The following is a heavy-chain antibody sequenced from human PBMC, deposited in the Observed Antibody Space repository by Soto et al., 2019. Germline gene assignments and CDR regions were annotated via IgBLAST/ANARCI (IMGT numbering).Heavy chain of an antibody. Sequence: GGSLRLSCAASGFTFSSYWMHWVRQAPGKGLVWVSRINSDGSSTSYADSVKGRFTISRDNAKNTLYLQMNSLRAEDTAVYYCARVRVCSSTSCYTRYYYYGMDVWGQRTTVTVPS. CDR1: GFTFSSYW. V-gene: IGHV3-74*01. CDR2: INSDGSST. CDR3: ARVRVCSSTSCYTRYYYYGMDV. D-gene: IGHD2-2*02. J-gene: IGHJ6*02.